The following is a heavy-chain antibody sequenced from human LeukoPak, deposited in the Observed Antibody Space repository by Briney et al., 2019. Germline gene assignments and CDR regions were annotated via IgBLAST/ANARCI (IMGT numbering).Heavy chain of an antibody. CDR2: IYYSGST. V-gene: IGHV4-30-4*08. CDR3: AAFWSGYYVFDP. D-gene: IGHD3-3*01. Sequence: TLSLTCTVSGGSISSGDYYWSWIRQPPGKGLEWIGYIYYSGSTYYNPSLKSRVTISVDTSKNQFSLKLSSVTAADTAVYYCAAFWSGYYVFDPWGQGTLVTVSS. CDR1: GGSISSGDYY. J-gene: IGHJ5*02.